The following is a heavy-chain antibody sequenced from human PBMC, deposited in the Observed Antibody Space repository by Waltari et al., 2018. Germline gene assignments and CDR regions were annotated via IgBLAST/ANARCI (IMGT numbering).Heavy chain of an antibody. CDR1: GGSFRGSY. V-gene: IGHV4-34*01. CDR3: ARGRSVQGVIIPPRLFMDV. J-gene: IGHJ6*03. Sequence: QVPLQQWGAGLLKPSETLSLTCAVYGGSFRGSYWSWIRPPPGKGLEWIGEINHRGSTNYNPSLKSRFTISVDTSKNQFSLKLSSVTAADTAVYYCARGRSVQGVIIPPRLFMDVWGKGTTVTVSS. D-gene: IGHD3-10*01. CDR2: INHRGST.